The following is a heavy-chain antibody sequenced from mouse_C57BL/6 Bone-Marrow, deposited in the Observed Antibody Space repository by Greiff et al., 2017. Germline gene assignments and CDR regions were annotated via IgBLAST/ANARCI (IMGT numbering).Heavy chain of an antibody. Sequence: QVQLKQPGAELVKPGASVKLSCKASGYTFTSYWMHWVKQRPGQGLEWIGMIHPNSGSTNYNEKFKSQATLTVDKSPSTAYMQLSSLTSEDSAVYYCARWRGAWFAYWGQGTLVTVSA. CDR1: GYTFTSYW. V-gene: IGHV1-64*01. CDR3: ARWRGAWFAY. CDR2: IHPNSGST. J-gene: IGHJ3*01.